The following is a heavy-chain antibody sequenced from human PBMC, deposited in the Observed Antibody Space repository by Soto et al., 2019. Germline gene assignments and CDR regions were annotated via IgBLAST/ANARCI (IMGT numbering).Heavy chain of an antibody. CDR2: IYPGDSDT. J-gene: IGHJ3*02. Sequence: PGESLKISCKGSGYSFTSYWIGWVRQMPGKGLEWMGIIYPGDSDTRYSPSFQGQVTISADKSISTAYLQWSSLKASDTALYYCARTRRDGYNYDGFDIWGQGXMVTVSS. CDR1: GYSFTSYW. CDR3: ARTRRDGYNYDGFDI. D-gene: IGHD5-12*01. V-gene: IGHV5-51*01.